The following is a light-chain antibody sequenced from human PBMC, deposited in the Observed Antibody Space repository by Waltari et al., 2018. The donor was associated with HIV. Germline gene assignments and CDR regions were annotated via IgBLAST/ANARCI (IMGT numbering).Light chain of an antibody. CDR1: QSVSSN. V-gene: IGKV3-15*01. Sequence: EILMTQSPATLSVSPGERATLSCRASQSVSSNLAWYQQKPGQPPRLLIFGASTRATGIPARFSGSGSGTEFTLIISSLQSEDFAVYYCQQYNNWPPWTFGQGTKVEIK. CDR3: QQYNNWPPWT. J-gene: IGKJ1*01. CDR2: GAS.